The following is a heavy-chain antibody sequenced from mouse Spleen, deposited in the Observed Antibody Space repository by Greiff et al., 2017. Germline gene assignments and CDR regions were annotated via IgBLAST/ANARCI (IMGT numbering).Heavy chain of an antibody. CDR2: ISGGGSYT. CDR1: GFTFSSYG. Sequence: EVHLVESGGGLVKPGGSLKLSCAASGFTFSSYGMSWVRQTPEKRLEWVATISGGGSYTYYPDSVKGRFTISRDNAKNNLYLQMSSLRSEDTALYYCARDSLFAYWGQGTLVTVSA. D-gene: IGHD3-2*01. J-gene: IGHJ3*01. CDR3: ARDSLFAY. V-gene: IGHV5-9-2*01.